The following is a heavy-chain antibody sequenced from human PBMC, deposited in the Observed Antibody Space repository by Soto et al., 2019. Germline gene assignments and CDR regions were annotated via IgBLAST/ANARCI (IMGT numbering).Heavy chain of an antibody. D-gene: IGHD1-1*01. CDR2: IYDSGNT. V-gene: IGHV4-4*02. CDR1: GDSITTYKW. Sequence: QVQLQQSGPGLVKPLGTLSLTCGVSGDSITTYKWWTWVRQTPGKALEWIGEIYDSGNTRYNPSLQSRITISKDTSKNELSLKFNSVTVADTAVYYCATCQLGEYYYAMDIWCQGTTVTVSS. J-gene: IGHJ6*02. CDR3: ATCQLGEYYYAMDI.